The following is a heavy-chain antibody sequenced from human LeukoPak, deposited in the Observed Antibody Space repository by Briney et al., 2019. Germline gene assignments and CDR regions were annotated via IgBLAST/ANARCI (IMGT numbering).Heavy chain of an antibody. CDR3: AKDLRSSRPKPPPLTDY. CDR2: ISWNSGSI. Sequence: PGGSLRLSFAASGFTFDDYAMHWVRQAPGKGLEWVSGISWNSGSIGYADSVKGRFTISRDNAKNSLYLQMNSLRAEDTALYYCAKDLRSSRPKPPPLTDYWGQGTLVTVSS. CDR1: GFTFDDYA. D-gene: IGHD4-17*01. J-gene: IGHJ4*02. V-gene: IGHV3-9*01.